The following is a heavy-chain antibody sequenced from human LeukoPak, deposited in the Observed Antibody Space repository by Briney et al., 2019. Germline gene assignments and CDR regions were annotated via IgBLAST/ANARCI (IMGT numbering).Heavy chain of an antibody. CDR3: ARGRITIFGAHFDY. J-gene: IGHJ4*02. V-gene: IGHV3-66*01. CDR2: IYSGGST. Sequence: GGSLRLSCAASGLTVSSNYMSWVRQAPGKGLEWVSVIYSGGSTYYADSVKGRFTISRDNSKNTLYLQMNSLRAEDTAVYYCARGRITIFGAHFDYWGQGTLVTVSS. D-gene: IGHD3-3*01. CDR1: GLTVSSNY.